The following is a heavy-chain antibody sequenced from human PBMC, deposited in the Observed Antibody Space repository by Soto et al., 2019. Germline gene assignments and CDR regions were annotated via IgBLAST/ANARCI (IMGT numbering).Heavy chain of an antibody. Sequence: VQLQESGPGLVKPSQTLSLTCSVSGASITSGGHFWSWIRQHPGKGLEWIGYIYYSGSTYYNPSLNSRAAISGDTSQNQFSLRLTSVTDADTAVYFCARTPSTYEASAAFDVWGQGTMVTVSS. V-gene: IGHV4-31*03. D-gene: IGHD5-12*01. CDR1: GASITSGGHF. CDR2: IYYSGST. CDR3: ARTPSTYEASAAFDV. J-gene: IGHJ3*01.